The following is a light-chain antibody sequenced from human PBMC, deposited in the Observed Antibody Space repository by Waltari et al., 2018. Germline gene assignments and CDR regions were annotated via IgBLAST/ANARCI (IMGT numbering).Light chain of an antibody. J-gene: IGKJ2*02. Sequence: DIQMTQSPSSLSASVGDRVTITCRASQSISSYLNWYQQKPGKAPKLLIYAASSVQSGVPSRFSGSGSGTDFTLTISSLQPEDFATYYCQQSYSTLRGTFGQGTKLEIK. CDR2: AAS. CDR3: QQSYSTLRGT. V-gene: IGKV1-39*01. CDR1: QSISSY.